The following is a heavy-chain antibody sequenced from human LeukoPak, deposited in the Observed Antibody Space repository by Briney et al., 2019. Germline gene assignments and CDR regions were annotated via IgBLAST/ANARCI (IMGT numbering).Heavy chain of an antibody. J-gene: IGHJ4*02. CDR1: GASISGYW. V-gene: IGHV4-34*01. CDR3: ARVRSYSLYFDY. CDR2: INHSGST. Sequence: SETLSLTCDVSGASISGYWWSWIRQPAGKGLEWIGEINHSGSTNYNPSLKSRVTISVDTSKNQFSLKLSSVTAADTAVYYCARVRSYSLYFDYWGQGTLVTVSS. D-gene: IGHD3-16*01.